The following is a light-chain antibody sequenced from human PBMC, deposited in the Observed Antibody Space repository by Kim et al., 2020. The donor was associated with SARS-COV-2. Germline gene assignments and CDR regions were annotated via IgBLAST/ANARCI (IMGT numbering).Light chain of an antibody. CDR3: NSRDSSGNHLV. J-gene: IGLJ3*02. CDR1: SRRSYY. V-gene: IGLV3-19*01. CDR2: GKN. Sequence: ALGQTVRITFQGDSRRSYYASWYQQKPGQAPVLVIYGKNNRPSGIPDRFSGSSSGNTASLTITGAQAEDEADYYCNSRDSSGNHLVFGGGTKLTVL.